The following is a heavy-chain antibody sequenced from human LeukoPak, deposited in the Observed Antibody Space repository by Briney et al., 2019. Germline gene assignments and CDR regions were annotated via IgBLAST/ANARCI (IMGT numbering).Heavy chain of an antibody. CDR3: ARSYDSVTGYSFTSDNYYDMDV. V-gene: IGHV5-51*01. CDR2: IYPGGSDT. CDR1: GYSFHSYW. Sequence: GESLMIYCRCSGYSFHSYWIGWVRQMPGQSQEWMGVIYPGGSDTRYSHFFHGQVTISADKSISTAYLQCSSLKASYTAMYYCARSYDSVTGYSFTSDNYYDMDVWGQGTTVTVSS. D-gene: IGHD3-9*01. J-gene: IGHJ6*02.